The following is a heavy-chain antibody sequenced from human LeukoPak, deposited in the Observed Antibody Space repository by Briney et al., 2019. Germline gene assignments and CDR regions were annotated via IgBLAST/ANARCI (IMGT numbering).Heavy chain of an antibody. CDR1: GGSISSYY. Sequence: SETLSLTCTVSGGSISSYYWNWIRQPPGKGLEWIGYIYYSGTTNYNPSLKSRVTILVDTSKNQFSLKLSSVTAADTAVYYCAAGFYYFDYGGQGTLVTVHS. CDR2: IYYSGTT. CDR3: AAGFYYFDY. J-gene: IGHJ4*02. D-gene: IGHD3-10*01. V-gene: IGHV4-59*01.